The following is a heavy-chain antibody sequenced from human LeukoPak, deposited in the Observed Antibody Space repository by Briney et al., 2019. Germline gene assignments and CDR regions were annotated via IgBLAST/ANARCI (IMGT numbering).Heavy chain of an antibody. V-gene: IGHV3-53*04. Sequence: GGSLRLSCAASRFTVSSNYMSWVRQAPGKGLEWVSVIYSGGSTYYADSVKGRFTISRHDSKNTLYLQMNSLRAEDTAVYYCARSLTIFGVVTYFDYWGQGTLVTVSS. D-gene: IGHD3-3*01. J-gene: IGHJ4*02. CDR3: ARSLTIFGVVTYFDY. CDR2: IYSGGST. CDR1: RFTVSSNY.